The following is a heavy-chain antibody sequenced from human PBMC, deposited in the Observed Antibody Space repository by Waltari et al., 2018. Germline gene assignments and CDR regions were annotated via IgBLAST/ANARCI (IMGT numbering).Heavy chain of an antibody. D-gene: IGHD5-18*01. V-gene: IGHV4-34*01. Sequence: QVQLQQWGAGLLKPSETLSLTCAVYGGSFSGYYWSWIRQPPGKGLEWIGEINTSGSTNYNPPLKSRVTISVDTSKNQFSLKLSSVTAADTAVYYCARVRGYGRAYFDYWGQGTLVTVSS. CDR1: GGSFSGYY. CDR3: ARVRGYGRAYFDY. CDR2: INTSGST. J-gene: IGHJ4*02.